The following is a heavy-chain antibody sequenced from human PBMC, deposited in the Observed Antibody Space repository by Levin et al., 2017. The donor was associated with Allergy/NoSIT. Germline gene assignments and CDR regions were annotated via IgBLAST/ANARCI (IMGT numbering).Heavy chain of an antibody. D-gene: IGHD4-17*01. V-gene: IGHV4-34*01. J-gene: IGHJ4*02. Sequence: SETLSLTCAVYGGSFSGYYWSWIRQPPGKGLEWIGEINHSGSTNYNPSLKSRVTISVDTSKNQFSLKLSSVTAADTAVYYCARDTTTAPTRGLDYWGQGTLVTVSS. CDR1: GGSFSGYY. CDR3: ARDTTTAPTRGLDY. CDR2: INHSGST.